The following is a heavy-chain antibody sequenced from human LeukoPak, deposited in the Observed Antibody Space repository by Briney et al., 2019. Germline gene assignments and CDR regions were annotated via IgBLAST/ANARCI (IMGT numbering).Heavy chain of an antibody. CDR1: GFTFSTYS. CDR2: ISRRSTYI. J-gene: IGHJ5*02. D-gene: IGHD3-10*01. Sequence: GGSLRLSCAASGFTFSTYSMNWVRQAPGKGLEWVSSISRRSTYIYYADSVKGRFTISRDNAKNSLYLQMNTLRAEDTAVYYCASGLWFGEFPQGNWFDPWGQGTLVTVSS. V-gene: IGHV3-21*01. CDR3: ASGLWFGEFPQGNWFDP.